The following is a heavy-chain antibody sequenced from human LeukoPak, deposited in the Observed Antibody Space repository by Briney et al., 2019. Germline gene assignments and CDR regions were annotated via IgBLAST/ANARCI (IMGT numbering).Heavy chain of an antibody. CDR2: INPNSGGT. D-gene: IGHD4-17*01. Sequence: GASVPEARKGSGYTFPGYYLHWVRQAPGQGLEWMGWINPNSGGTNYAQKFQGRVTMTRDTSISTAYMELSRLRSDDTAAYYCATLRADHFNYWGQGTLVTVSS. V-gene: IGHV1-2*02. CDR3: ATLRADHFNY. CDR1: GYTFPGYY. J-gene: IGHJ4*02.